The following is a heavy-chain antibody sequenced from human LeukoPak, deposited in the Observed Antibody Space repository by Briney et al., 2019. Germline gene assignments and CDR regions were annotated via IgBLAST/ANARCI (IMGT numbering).Heavy chain of an antibody. V-gene: IGHV4-39*01. J-gene: IGHJ4*02. CDR2: IYYSGST. D-gene: IGHD3-16*01. CDR3: VRGSTLRHYQY. Sequence: SSETLSLTCTVSGGSISSSTYYWGWIRRPPGKGLEWIGSIYYSGSTYYNPSLKSRVTVSVGTSKNQFSLNLSSVTAADTAVYYCVRGSTLRHYQYWGQGTLVTVSS. CDR1: GGSISSSTYY.